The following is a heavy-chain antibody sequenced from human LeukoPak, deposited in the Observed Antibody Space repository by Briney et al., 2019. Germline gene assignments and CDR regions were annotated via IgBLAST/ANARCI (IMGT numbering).Heavy chain of an antibody. CDR1: GGSISSYY. Sequence: PSETLSLTCTVSGGSISSYYWSWIRQPPGKGLEWIGYIYNSGSTNYNPSLKSRVTISVDTSKNQFSLKLSSVTAADTAVYYCARGYLYRLDPWGQGTPVTVSS. D-gene: IGHD1-1*01. V-gene: IGHV4-59*01. J-gene: IGHJ5*02. CDR3: ARGYLYRLDP. CDR2: IYNSGST.